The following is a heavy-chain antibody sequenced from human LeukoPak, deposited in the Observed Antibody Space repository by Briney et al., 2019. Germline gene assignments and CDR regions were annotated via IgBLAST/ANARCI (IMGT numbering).Heavy chain of an antibody. Sequence: ASVKVSCKASGYTFTSYGISWVRQAPGQGLEWMGWISAYNGNTNYAQKLQGRVTMTTDTSTSTAYMELRSLRSDDTAVYYCATPAAPAYYYGMDVWGQGTTVTVSS. CDR1: GYTFTSYG. J-gene: IGHJ6*02. D-gene: IGHD2-2*01. CDR3: ATPAAPAYYYGMDV. V-gene: IGHV1-18*01. CDR2: ISAYNGNT.